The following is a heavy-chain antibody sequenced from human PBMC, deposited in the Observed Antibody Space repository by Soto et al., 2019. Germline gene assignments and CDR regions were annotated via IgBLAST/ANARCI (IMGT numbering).Heavy chain of an antibody. CDR2: IYWDDDK. CDR1: GLALSTTGVG. CDR3: VQSRCGGDCLQPYSSHSYYGLDV. J-gene: IGHJ6*02. Sequence: SGPTLVNPTQTLTLTCTFAGLALSTTGVGVGWIRQPPGKALEWLALIYWDDDKRYSPSLKSRLTITKDTSKNQVVLTMTNMDPVDTATYYCVQSRCGGDCLQPYSSHSYYGLDVWGQGP. D-gene: IGHD2-21*02. V-gene: IGHV2-5*02.